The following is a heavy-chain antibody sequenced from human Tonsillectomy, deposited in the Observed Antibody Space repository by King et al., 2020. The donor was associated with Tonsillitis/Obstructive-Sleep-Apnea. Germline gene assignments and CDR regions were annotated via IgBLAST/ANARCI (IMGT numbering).Heavy chain of an antibody. CDR3: ARDGPPGRVVDS. Sequence: VQLQESGPGLVKPSQTLSLTCAISGDIVSSNSAAWNWIRQSPSRGLEWLGRTYYRSKWFNDYAESVKSRITIDRDTAKNQFSLQLNSVTPEDTAVYYCARDGPPGRVVDSWGQGILVTVSS. CDR1: GDIVSSNSAA. CDR2: TYYRSKWFN. J-gene: IGHJ4*02. D-gene: IGHD2-2*01. V-gene: IGHV6-1*01.